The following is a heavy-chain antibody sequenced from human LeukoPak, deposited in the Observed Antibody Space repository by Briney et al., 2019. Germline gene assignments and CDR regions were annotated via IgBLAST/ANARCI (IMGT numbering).Heavy chain of an antibody. CDR3: AASYFDWLKPDY. CDR1: GFTFTSSA. V-gene: IGHV1-58*01. J-gene: IGHJ4*02. CDR2: IVVGSGNT. D-gene: IGHD3-9*01. Sequence: SVKVSCEASGFTFTSSAVQWVRQARGQRLEWIGWIVVGSGNTNYAQKFQERVTITRDMSTSTAYMELSSLRSEDTAVYYCAASYFDWLKPDYWGQGTLVTVSS.